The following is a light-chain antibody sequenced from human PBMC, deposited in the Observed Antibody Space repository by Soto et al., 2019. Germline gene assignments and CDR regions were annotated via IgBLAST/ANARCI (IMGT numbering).Light chain of an antibody. CDR3: QQAARFPIT. V-gene: IGKV1-12*01. Sequence: IQMNQSPSSLSASVGDRVTISFRASENISSCLAWYQQKPGNAPRLLIYAAFSLESGVPSRFSGYGSGTDFTLSISSLQPEDFATYYCQQAARFPITFGQGTRLEIK. J-gene: IGKJ5*01. CDR1: ENISSC. CDR2: AAF.